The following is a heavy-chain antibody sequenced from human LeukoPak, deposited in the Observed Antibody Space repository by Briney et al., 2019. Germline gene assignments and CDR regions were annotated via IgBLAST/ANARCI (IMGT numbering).Heavy chain of an antibody. V-gene: IGHV1-2*02. D-gene: IGHD3-3*01. CDR3: ARGGPTYYDYWSGQNWFDP. CDR1: GYTFTGYY. J-gene: IGHJ5*02. CDR2: INPNSGGT. Sequence: GASVKVSCKTSGYTFTGYYMNWVRQAPGQGLEWMGWINPNSGGTNYAQKFQGRVTMTTATSITTAYMELSRLRSDDTAAYYCARGGPTYYDYWSGQNWFDPWGQGTLVTVAS.